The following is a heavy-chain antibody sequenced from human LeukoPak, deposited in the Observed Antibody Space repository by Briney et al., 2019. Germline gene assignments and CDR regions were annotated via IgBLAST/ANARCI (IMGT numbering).Heavy chain of an antibody. Sequence: GGSLRLSCAASGFTFSSYSMNWVRQAPGKGLEWVSSISSTSTDIYYADSVKGRFTISRDNAKNSLYLQMNSLRAEDTALYYCAKDLVGYCSSTSCYTGFDYWGQGTLVTVSS. D-gene: IGHD2-2*02. CDR2: ISSTSTDI. V-gene: IGHV3-21*04. CDR1: GFTFSSYS. CDR3: AKDLVGYCSSTSCYTGFDY. J-gene: IGHJ4*02.